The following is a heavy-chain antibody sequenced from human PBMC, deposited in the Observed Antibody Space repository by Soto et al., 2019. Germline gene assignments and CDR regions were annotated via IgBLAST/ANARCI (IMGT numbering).Heavy chain of an antibody. CDR2: IKSKTDGGTT. J-gene: IGHJ4*02. Sequence: EVQLVESGGGLVKPGGSLRLSCAASGFTFSNAWMNWVRQAPGKGLEWVGRIKSKTDGGTTDYAAPVKGRFTISSYDSKITLYLQMNSLKTEDTAVYYCTTVDEDAELRFLEWLLDFDYWGQGTLVTVSS. CDR1: GFTFSNAW. V-gene: IGHV3-15*07. D-gene: IGHD3-3*01. CDR3: TTVDEDAELRFLEWLLDFDY.